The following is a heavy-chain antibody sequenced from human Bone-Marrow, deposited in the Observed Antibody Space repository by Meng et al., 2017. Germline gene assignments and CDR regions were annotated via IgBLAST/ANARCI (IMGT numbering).Heavy chain of an antibody. CDR2: ISSSGSTI. V-gene: IGHV3-48*03. CDR1: GFTFSGYW. Sequence: GESLKISCAASGFTFSGYWMHWVRQAPGKGLEWVSYISSSGSTIYYADSVKGRFTISRDNAKNSLYLQMNSLRAEDTAVYYCASTNDYGDPYFDYWGQGTLVTVSS. J-gene: IGHJ4*02. CDR3: ASTNDYGDPYFDY. D-gene: IGHD4-17*01.